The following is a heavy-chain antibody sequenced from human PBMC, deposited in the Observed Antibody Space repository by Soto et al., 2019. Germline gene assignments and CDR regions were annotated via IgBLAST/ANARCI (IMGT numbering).Heavy chain of an antibody. Sequence: EVQLLESGGGLVQRGGSLRLSCAASKFTFRAYAMSWVRQAPGKGLEWVSAISGSGDSTYYADSVKGRCTVSRDNSKNTLYLQIDSLKAEDTAVYFCSRGGLGSSSKLDYWGQGTLVTVSS. CDR1: KFTFRAYA. CDR2: ISGSGDST. J-gene: IGHJ4*02. D-gene: IGHD6-6*01. V-gene: IGHV3-23*01. CDR3: SRGGLGSSSKLDY.